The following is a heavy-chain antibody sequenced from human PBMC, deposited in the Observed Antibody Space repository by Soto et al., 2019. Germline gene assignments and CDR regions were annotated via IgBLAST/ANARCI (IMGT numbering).Heavy chain of an antibody. CDR2: ISSSSSYI. CDR1: GFTFSSYS. V-gene: IGHV3-21*01. Sequence: EVQLVESGGGLVKPGGSLRLSCAASGFTFSSYSMNWVRQAPGKGLEWVSSISSSSSYIYYADSVKGRFTISRDNAKNSLYQQMNSLRAEDTAVYYCARAFWSGYFTPYYFDYWGQGTLVTVSS. D-gene: IGHD3-3*01. J-gene: IGHJ4*02. CDR3: ARAFWSGYFTPYYFDY.